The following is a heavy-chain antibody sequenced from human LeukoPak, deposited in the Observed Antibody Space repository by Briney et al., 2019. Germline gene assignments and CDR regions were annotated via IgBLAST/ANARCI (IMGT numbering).Heavy chain of an antibody. D-gene: IGHD2-21*02. CDR3: VRGSLRLPRSTPDY. J-gene: IGHJ4*02. V-gene: IGHV3-74*03. CDR1: GFSFTNYW. CDR2: ISSDGSVT. Sequence: GGSLRLSCAVSGFSFTNYWMHWVRQDPGKGLVWVSYISSDGSVTKYADSVKGRFTISRDNAVNALYLQMNSLRVEDTAVYYCVRGSLRLPRSTPDYWGQGTLVTVSS.